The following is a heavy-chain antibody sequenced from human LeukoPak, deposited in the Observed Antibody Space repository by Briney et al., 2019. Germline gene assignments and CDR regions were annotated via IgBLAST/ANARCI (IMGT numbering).Heavy chain of an antibody. CDR2: IIPIFGTA. CDR3: ARCSLSGYDFWSGYYLDY. D-gene: IGHD3-3*01. J-gene: IGHJ4*02. V-gene: IGHV1-69*01. CDR1: GGTFSSYA. Sequence: SVKVSCKASGGTFSSYAISWVQQAPGQGLEWMGGIIPIFGTANYAQKFQGRVTITADESTSTAYMELGSLRSEDTAVYYCARCSLSGYDFWSGYYLDYWGQGTLVTVSS.